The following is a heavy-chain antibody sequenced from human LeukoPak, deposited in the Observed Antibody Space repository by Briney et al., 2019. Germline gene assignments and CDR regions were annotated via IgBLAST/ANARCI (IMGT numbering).Heavy chain of an antibody. CDR1: GGSISSSSYY. CDR2: IYYSGST. J-gene: IGHJ4*02. Sequence: SETLSLTCTVSGGSISSSSYYWGWIRQPPGKGLEWIGSIYYSGSTYYNPSLKSRVTISVDTSKNQFSLKLSSVTAADTAVYYCARDPGYYYDSSGYYPFFDYWGQGTLVTVSS. V-gene: IGHV4-39*07. D-gene: IGHD3-22*01. CDR3: ARDPGYYYDSSGYYPFFDY.